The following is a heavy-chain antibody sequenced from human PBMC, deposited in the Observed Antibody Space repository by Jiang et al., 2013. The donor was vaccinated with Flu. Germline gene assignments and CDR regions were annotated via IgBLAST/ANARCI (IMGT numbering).Heavy chain of an antibody. CDR2: INPSGGST. D-gene: IGHD1-14*01. V-gene: IGHV1-46*03. J-gene: IGHJ4*02. CDR3: ARGYGDFDY. Sequence: IHWVRQAPGQGLEWMGIINPSGGSTNYAQKFQGRVTMTRDTSTSTVYMELSSLRSEDTAVYYCARGYGDFDYWGQGTLVTVSS.